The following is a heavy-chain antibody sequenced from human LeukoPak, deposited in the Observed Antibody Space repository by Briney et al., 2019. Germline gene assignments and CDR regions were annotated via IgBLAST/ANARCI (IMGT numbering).Heavy chain of an antibody. Sequence: ASVKVSCKASGYTFTSYDINWVRQATGQGLEWMGWMNPNSGNTGYAQKFQGRVTMTRNTSISTAYMELSSLGSEDTAVYYCARGATYGSGSEFDYWGQGTLVTVSS. CDR1: GYTFTSYD. CDR3: ARGATYGSGSEFDY. V-gene: IGHV1-8*01. CDR2: MNPNSGNT. J-gene: IGHJ4*02. D-gene: IGHD3-10*01.